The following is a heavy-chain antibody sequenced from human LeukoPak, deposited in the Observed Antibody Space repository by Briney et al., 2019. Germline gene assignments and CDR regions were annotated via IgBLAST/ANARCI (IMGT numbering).Heavy chain of an antibody. J-gene: IGHJ4*02. CDR1: GDSISSGDYY. V-gene: IGHV4-61*02. D-gene: IGHD3-22*01. CDR2: ISSSGST. Sequence: PSQTLSLTCTVSGDSISSGDYYWSWIRQPAGKGLEWIGRISSSGSTNYNPSLKSRVTISVDTSKNQFSLKLSSVTAADTAVYYCARDLWDYYDSSVFGLDYWGQGTLVTVSS. CDR3: ARDLWDYYDSSVFGLDY.